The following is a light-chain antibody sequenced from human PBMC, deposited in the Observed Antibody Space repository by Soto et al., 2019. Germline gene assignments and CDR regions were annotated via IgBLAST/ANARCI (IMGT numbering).Light chain of an antibody. CDR2: DAS. J-gene: IGKJ4*01. Sequence: EIVLTQSPATLSFSAGERSTLSFMASQIVSSYLAWYQQKPGQAPRLLIYDASNRATGIPARFSGSGSGTDFTLTISSLEPEDFAVYYCQQRSNWPPLLTFGGGTKVDIK. CDR1: QIVSSY. V-gene: IGKV3-11*01. CDR3: QQRSNWPPLLT.